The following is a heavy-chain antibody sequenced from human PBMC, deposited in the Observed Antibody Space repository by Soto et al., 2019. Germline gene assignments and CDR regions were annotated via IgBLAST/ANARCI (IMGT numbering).Heavy chain of an antibody. CDR3: VKVSTFYDILTGYYSTNFFDP. CDR2: ISSDGDIT. D-gene: IGHD3-9*01. CDR1: GFTFSEYS. J-gene: IGHJ5*02. Sequence: GGSLRLSCSASGFTFSEYSMHWVRQAPGKGLQYVSTISSDGDITYYADSVKGRFAISRDNSKNTLYLQMNSLRPEDTAVYYCVKVSTFYDILTGYYSTNFFDPWGQGTLVTVSS. V-gene: IGHV3-64D*06.